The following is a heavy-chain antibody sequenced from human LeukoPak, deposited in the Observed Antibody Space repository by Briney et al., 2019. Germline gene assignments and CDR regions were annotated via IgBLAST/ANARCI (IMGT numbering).Heavy chain of an antibody. CDR1: GGSISSSSYY. CDR3: ARSWGSSTSCYGY. CDR2: IYYSGST. Sequence: SETLSLTCTVSGGSISSSSYYWGWIRQPPGKGLEWIGSIYYSGSTYYNPSLKSRVTISVDTSKNQFSLKLSSVTAADTAVYYCARSWGSSTSCYGYWGQGTLVTVSS. D-gene: IGHD2-2*01. J-gene: IGHJ4*02. V-gene: IGHV4-39*01.